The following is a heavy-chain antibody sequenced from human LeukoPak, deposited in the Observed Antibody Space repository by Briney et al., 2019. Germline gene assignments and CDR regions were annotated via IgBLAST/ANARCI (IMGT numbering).Heavy chain of an antibody. J-gene: IGHJ1*01. V-gene: IGHV3-33*06. CDR2: IWYDGSNK. CDR3: AKGMYCTNGVCYRPYFQH. Sequence: GRSLRLSCAASGFTFSSYGMHWVRQAPGKGLEWVAVIWYDGSNKYYADSVKGRFTISRDNSKNTLYLQMNSLRAEDTAVYYCAKGMYCTNGVCYRPYFQHWGQGTLVTVSS. D-gene: IGHD2-8*01. CDR1: GFTFSSYG.